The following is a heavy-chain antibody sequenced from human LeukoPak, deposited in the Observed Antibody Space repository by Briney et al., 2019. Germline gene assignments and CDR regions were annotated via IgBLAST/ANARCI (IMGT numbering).Heavy chain of an antibody. CDR1: GFAFSSYA. D-gene: IGHD3-10*01. CDR3: AKDLGGEGGSGFPGY. CDR2: MSGSGSDT. V-gene: IGHV3-23*01. Sequence: GGSLRLSCAASGFAFSSYAMSWVRQAPGKGLEWVSAMSGSGSDTYYADSVKGRFTISRDNSKSTLYLQMNSLRAEDTAVYYCAKDLGGEGGSGFPGYWGQGTLVTVSS. J-gene: IGHJ4*02.